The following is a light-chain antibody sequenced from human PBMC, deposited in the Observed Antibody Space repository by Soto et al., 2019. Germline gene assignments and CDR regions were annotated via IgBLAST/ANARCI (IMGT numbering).Light chain of an antibody. CDR2: AAS. Sequence: DLQMTQSPSSLSASVGDRVTITCRASQSISNYLNWYQQKPGKAPKLLIYAASSLQSGVPSRFSGSGSGTDFTLTISSLQPEDFVTYYCQQSYRTSFTFGPGTKVHIK. V-gene: IGKV1-39*01. J-gene: IGKJ3*01. CDR3: QQSYRTSFT. CDR1: QSISNY.